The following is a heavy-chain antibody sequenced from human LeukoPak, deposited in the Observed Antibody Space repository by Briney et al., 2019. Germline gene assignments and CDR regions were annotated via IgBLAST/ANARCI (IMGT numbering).Heavy chain of an antibody. CDR2: INANSGVT. CDR3: ASYGDFSHNLDY. V-gene: IGHV1-2*02. CDR1: LYTFIVYY. Sequence: ASVTVSCKASLYTFIVYYVHWVRQAPGQGLEGMGWINANSGVTNYAQNFQGRVTMTRDTAIRKVYMELRRLRYEETAVYYCASYGDFSHNLDYWGQGTLVTVSS. J-gene: IGHJ4*02. D-gene: IGHD4-17*01.